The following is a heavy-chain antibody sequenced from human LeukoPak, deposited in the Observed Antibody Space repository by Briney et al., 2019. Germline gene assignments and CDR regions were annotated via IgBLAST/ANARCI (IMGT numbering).Heavy chain of an antibody. J-gene: IGHJ4*02. Sequence: SETLSLTCTVSGGSISSSSYYWGWIRQPPGKGLEWIGYIYYSGSTNYNPSLKSRVTISVDTSKNQFSLKLSSVTAADTAVYYCARGFTTAMVTPYYFDYWGQGTLVTVSS. D-gene: IGHD5-18*01. V-gene: IGHV4-61*05. CDR2: IYYSGST. CDR3: ARGFTTAMVTPYYFDY. CDR1: GGSISSSSYY.